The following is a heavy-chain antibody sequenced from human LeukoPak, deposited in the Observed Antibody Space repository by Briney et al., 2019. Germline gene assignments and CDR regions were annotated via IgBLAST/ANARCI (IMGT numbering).Heavy chain of an antibody. D-gene: IGHD3-10*01. J-gene: IGHJ6*03. Sequence: GGSLRLSCAASGFTVSSNYMSWVRQAPGKGLEWGSVIYSGGSTYYADSVKGRFTISRDNAKNSLYLQMNSLRAEDTALYYCAKDGGSGSYYYMDVWGKGTTVTISS. CDR3: AKDGGSGSYYYMDV. V-gene: IGHV3-53*05. CDR2: IYSGGST. CDR1: GFTVSSNY.